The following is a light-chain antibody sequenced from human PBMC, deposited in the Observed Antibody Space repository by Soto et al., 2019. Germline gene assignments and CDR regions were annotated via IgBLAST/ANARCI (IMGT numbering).Light chain of an antibody. V-gene: IGLV1-40*01. CDR1: SYNIGAGYD. CDR3: QSSDSSLSASMV. J-gene: IGLJ2*01. Sequence: QSVLTQPPSVSGAPGQRVTISCAGSSYNIGAGYDVNWYQQLPGTAPKLLIYDDSNRPSGVPDRFSGSKSATSASLAITGLQAEDEANYYCQSSDSSLSASMVFGGGTKLTVL. CDR2: DDS.